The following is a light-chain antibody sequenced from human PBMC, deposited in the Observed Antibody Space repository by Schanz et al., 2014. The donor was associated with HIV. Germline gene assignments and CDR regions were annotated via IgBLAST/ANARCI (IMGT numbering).Light chain of an antibody. CDR1: QSVSSSY. Sequence: EIVLTQSPGTLSLSPGERATLSCRASQSVSSSYLAWYQQKLGQAPRLLMYGASNRATGIPDRFSGSESGTDFTLTISRVEPEDYAVYYCQQYGSLPWTFGQGTKVEVK. V-gene: IGKV3-20*01. CDR2: GAS. CDR3: QQYGSLPWT. J-gene: IGKJ1*01.